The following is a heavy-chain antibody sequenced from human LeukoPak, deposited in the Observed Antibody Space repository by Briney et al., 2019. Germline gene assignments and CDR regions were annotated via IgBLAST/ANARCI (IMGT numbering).Heavy chain of an antibody. V-gene: IGHV3-11*05. CDR3: ARDNGNKYYFDY. CDR2: ISSNSKYT. Sequence: GGSLRLSCAASGFMFSDYFMSWIRQAPRKELEWISYISSNSKYTKYADSVKGRFTISRDNAKKSLYLQMNSLRAEDTAVYYCARDNGNKYYFDYWGQGTLVTVSS. CDR1: GFMFSDYF. J-gene: IGHJ4*02. D-gene: IGHD2-8*01.